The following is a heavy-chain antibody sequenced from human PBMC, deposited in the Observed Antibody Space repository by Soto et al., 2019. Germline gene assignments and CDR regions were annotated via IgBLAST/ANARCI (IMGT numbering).Heavy chain of an antibody. CDR2: INPFDDST. V-gene: IGHV1-46*03. J-gene: IGHJ6*03. D-gene: IGHD4-4*01. CDR3: ARDEMPTVNNYYYYMDV. Sequence: QVQLVQSGAEVKKPGASVKVSCKASGYTFTSYYIHWVRQAPGQGLEWMGVINPFDDSTIYAQRFQGRVTMTSDTSTSTVFMEVSSLRSEDTAVYHCARDEMPTVNNYYYYMDVWGKGTTVTVSS. CDR1: GYTFTSYY.